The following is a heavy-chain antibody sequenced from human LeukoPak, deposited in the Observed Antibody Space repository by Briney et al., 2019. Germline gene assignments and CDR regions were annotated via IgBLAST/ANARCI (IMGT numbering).Heavy chain of an antibody. J-gene: IGHJ4*02. CDR3: ARQGGGYAHFDY. V-gene: IGHV3-23*01. Sequence: PGGSLRLSCAASGFTFSSYAMSWVRQAPGKGLEWVSAISGSGGSTYYADSVKGRFTISADKSISTAYLQWSSLKASDTAMYYCARQGGGYAHFDYWGQGTLVTVSS. CDR1: GFTFSSYA. CDR2: ISGSGGST. D-gene: IGHD2-2*01.